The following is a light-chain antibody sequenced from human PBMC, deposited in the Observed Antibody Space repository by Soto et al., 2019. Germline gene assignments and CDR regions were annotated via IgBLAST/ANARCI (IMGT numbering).Light chain of an antibody. V-gene: IGKV2-30*02. CDR1: QSLVHSDGNTH. CDR3: MQGTHWPYT. J-gene: IGKJ2*01. Sequence: DVVMTQSPLSLPVTLGQPASISCRSTQSLVHSDGNTHLNWFQQRPGQSPRRLICKVSNRDSGVPDRFSGSASDTDFTLKISRVEAEDVGVYYCMQGTHWPYTFGQGTKLEIK. CDR2: KVS.